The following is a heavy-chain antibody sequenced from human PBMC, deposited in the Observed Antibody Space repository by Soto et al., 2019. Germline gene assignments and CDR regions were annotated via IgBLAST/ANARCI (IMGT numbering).Heavy chain of an antibody. Sequence: QVQLVQSGAEVKKPGSSVKVSCKASGGTFSSYAISWVRQAPGQGLEWMGGIIPIFGTANYAQKFQGRVTITADESTSTAYMELSSLRSEDTAVYYCARRAGYCSGGICYSIDKDYYYYYGMDVWGQGTTVTVSS. J-gene: IGHJ6*02. D-gene: IGHD2-15*01. V-gene: IGHV1-69*01. CDR3: ARRAGYCSGGICYSIDKDYYYYYGMDV. CDR2: IIPIFGTA. CDR1: GGTFSSYA.